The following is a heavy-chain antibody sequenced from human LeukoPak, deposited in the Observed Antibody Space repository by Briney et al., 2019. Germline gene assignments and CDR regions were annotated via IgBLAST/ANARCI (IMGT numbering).Heavy chain of an antibody. CDR1: GGSISSSSYY. CDR2: IYYSGST. V-gene: IGHV4-39*01. Sequence: PSETLSLTCTVSGGSISSSSYYWGWIRQPPGKGLEWIGSIYYSGSTYYNPSLKSRVTISVDTSKNQFSLKPSSVTAADTAVYYCARLSDTSYYYDSSGVYWYFDLWGRGTLVTVSS. D-gene: IGHD3-22*01. CDR3: ARLSDTSYYYDSSGVYWYFDL. J-gene: IGHJ2*01.